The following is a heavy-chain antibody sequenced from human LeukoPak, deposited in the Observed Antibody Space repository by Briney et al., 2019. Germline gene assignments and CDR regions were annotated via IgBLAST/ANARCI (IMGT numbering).Heavy chain of an antibody. CDR3: ARGATLDMDV. J-gene: IGHJ6*03. CDR1: GGSISTSNYY. Sequence: SETLSLTCTVSGGSISTSNYYWSWIRQPPGKGLEWIGYIYYSGSTNYNPSLKSRVTISVDTSKNQFSLKLSSVTAADTAVYYCARGATLDMDVWGKGTTVTVSS. CDR2: IYYSGST. V-gene: IGHV4-61*01.